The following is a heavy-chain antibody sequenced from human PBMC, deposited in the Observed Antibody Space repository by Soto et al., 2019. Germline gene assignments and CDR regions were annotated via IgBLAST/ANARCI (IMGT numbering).Heavy chain of an antibody. V-gene: IGHV3-23*01. CDR2: ISGSGGST. Sequence: EVQLLESGGGLVQPGGSLRLSCAASGFTFSSYAMSWVRQAPGKGLEWVSAISGSGGSTYYADSVKGRFTISRDNSKNTLYLQMNSLRAEDTAVYYCAMTYYYGSGSYQPPLWYYYGMDVWGQGTTVTVSS. D-gene: IGHD3-10*01. J-gene: IGHJ6*02. CDR3: AMTYYYGSGSYQPPLWYYYGMDV. CDR1: GFTFSSYA.